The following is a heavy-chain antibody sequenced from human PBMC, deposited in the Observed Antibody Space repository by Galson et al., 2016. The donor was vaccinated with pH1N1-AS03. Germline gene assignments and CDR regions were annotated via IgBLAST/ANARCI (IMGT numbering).Heavy chain of an antibody. CDR3: ARRTIIAARRGFDI. D-gene: IGHD6-6*01. CDR2: VYTTGAT. J-gene: IGHJ3*02. CDR1: GASVNSFF. Sequence: TLSLTCTVSGASVNSFFWTWIRQPAGKGLEWIGRVYTTGATNYNPSLKSRVTMSVDRSKNEFSLNLTSVTAADTAVYYCARRTIIAARRGFDIWGQGTMVPVSS. V-gene: IGHV4-4*07.